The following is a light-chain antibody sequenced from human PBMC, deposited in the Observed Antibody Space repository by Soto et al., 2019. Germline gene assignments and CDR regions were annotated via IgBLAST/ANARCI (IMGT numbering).Light chain of an antibody. V-gene: IGLV2-23*02. CDR3: CSYAGSNYV. CDR2: EVS. Sequence: QSVLTQPASVSGSPGQSITISCTGTSSDVGNYNLVSWYQHHPGKAPKLMIYEVSKRPSGVSNRFSGSKSGDTASLTISGLQAEYEADYYCCSYAGSNYVFGTGTKVTVL. CDR1: SSDVGNYNL. J-gene: IGLJ1*01.